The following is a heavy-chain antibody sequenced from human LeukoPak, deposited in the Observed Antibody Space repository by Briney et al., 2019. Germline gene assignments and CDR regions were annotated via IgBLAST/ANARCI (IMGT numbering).Heavy chain of an antibody. CDR1: GYSFTSYY. CDR2: IDPSGGST. CDR3: ARDSSGSYDH. V-gene: IGHV1-46*01. D-gene: IGHD1-26*01. Sequence: ASVKVSFQASGYSFTSYYMQWLRQAPGQGLEWMGIIDPSGGSTGYAPKFQGRVIMTRDTSTSTVYMDLSSLRSEDTAVYYCARDSSGSYDHWGQGTLVTVYS. J-gene: IGHJ1*01.